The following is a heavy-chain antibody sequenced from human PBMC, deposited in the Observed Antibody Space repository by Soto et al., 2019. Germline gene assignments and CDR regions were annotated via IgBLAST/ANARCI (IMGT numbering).Heavy chain of an antibody. CDR1: GGSISSSSYY. CDR2: IHYSGST. Sequence: PSETLSLTCTVSGGSISSSSYYWGWIRQPPGKGLEWIGSIHYSGSTYHNLSLKSRVTISVDTSKNQFSLKLSSVTAADTAVYYCARPTGTIHYWGQGTLVTVSS. D-gene: IGHD3-10*01. CDR3: ARPTGTIHY. J-gene: IGHJ4*02. V-gene: IGHV4-39*01.